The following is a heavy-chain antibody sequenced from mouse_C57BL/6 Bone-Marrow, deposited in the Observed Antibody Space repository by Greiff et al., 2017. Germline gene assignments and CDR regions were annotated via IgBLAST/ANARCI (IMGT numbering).Heavy chain of an antibody. D-gene: IGHD2-12*01. CDR3: AGSYNRRGYAMDY. J-gene: IGHJ4*01. CDR2: IWCGGST. CDR1: GFSLTSYG. V-gene: IGHV2-2*01. Sequence: QVQLKESGPGLVQPSQSLSITCPVSGFSLTSYGVHWVRQSPGKGLEWLGGIWCGGSTDYNAAFISRLSISKDNSKSQVFFKMNSLQADDTDIYYCAGSYNRRGYAMDYWGQGTSVTVSS.